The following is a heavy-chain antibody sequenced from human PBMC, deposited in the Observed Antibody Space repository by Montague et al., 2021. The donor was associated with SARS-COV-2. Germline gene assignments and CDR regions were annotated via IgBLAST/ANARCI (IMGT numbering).Heavy chain of an antibody. CDR3: AADYGERDWFDP. Sequence: SETLSLTCTVSGGSISSSSYYWGRIRQPPGKGLEWIGSINYSGSTYHNLPLKSRVTISVDTSKNQPSLKLSAVTAADTAVYYCAADYGERDWFDPWGQGTLVTVSS. V-gene: IGHV4-39*01. CDR1: GGSISSSSYY. J-gene: IGHJ5*02. CDR2: INYSGST. D-gene: IGHD4-17*01.